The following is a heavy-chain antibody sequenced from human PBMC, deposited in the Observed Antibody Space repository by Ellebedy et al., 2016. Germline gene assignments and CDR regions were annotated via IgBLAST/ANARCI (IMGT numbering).Heavy chain of an antibody. CDR2: VVGSGERT. D-gene: IGHD6-19*01. J-gene: IGHJ5*02. Sequence: GGSLRLSCEASGFTFSSHAMSWVRQAPGKGPEWVSAVVGSGERTFYADSVKGRFTVSRDNAKNSLFLQMNSLRAEDTAVYYCARPTLAGEIYDSWGQGTLVTVSS. V-gene: IGHV3-23*01. CDR1: GFTFSSHA. CDR3: ARPTLAGEIYDS.